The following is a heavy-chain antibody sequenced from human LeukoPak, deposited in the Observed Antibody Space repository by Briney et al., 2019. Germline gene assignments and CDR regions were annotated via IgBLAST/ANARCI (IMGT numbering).Heavy chain of an antibody. CDR2: INHSGST. CDR1: GGSFSGYY. D-gene: IGHD5-18*01. Sequence: SETLSLTCAVYGGSFSGYYWSWIRQPPGKGLEWIGEINHSGSTNYNPSLKSRVTISVDTSKNQFSLKLSSVTAADTAVYYCARADTAMAPDYWGQGTLVTVSS. J-gene: IGHJ4*02. CDR3: ARADTAMAPDY. V-gene: IGHV4-34*01.